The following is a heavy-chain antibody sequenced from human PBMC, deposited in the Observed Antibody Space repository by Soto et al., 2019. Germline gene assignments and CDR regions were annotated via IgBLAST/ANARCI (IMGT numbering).Heavy chain of an antibody. CDR2: IKQDGSEK. Sequence: GGSLRLSCGASGFTFSTYWMSWVRQAPGKGLEWVAIIKQDGSEKYYLDSVKGRFTISRDNAKNSLYLQMNSLRVEDTAVYYCARDLPGGYACYFDSWGRGPLVTVPS. CDR3: ARDLPGGYACYFDS. CDR1: GFTFSTYW. D-gene: IGHD5-18*01. V-gene: IGHV3-7*01. J-gene: IGHJ4*02.